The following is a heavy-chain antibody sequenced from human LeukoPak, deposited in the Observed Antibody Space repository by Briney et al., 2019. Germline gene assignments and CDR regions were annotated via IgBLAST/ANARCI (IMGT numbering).Heavy chain of an antibody. J-gene: IGHJ4*02. CDR3: ARAVSGRFDY. D-gene: IGHD6-19*01. V-gene: IGHV4-59*08. CDR2: IYYSGST. Sequence: SETLSLTCTVSGGSISSCYWSWIRQPPGKGLEWTGYIYYSGSTNYNPSLNSRVTISVDTSKNQFSLRLSSVTAADTAIYYCARAVSGRFDYWGQGTLVTVSS. CDR1: GGSISSCY.